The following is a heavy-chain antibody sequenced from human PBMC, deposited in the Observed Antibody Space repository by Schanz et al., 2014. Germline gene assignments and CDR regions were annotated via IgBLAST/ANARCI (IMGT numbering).Heavy chain of an antibody. CDR2: ISGSGGST. Sequence: EVQLLESGGGLVQPGGSLRLSCAAPGFTLSNYAMHWVRQTPGKGLEWVSAISGSGGSTYYADSVEGRFTISRDNAKNTLYLQMNSLRAEDTAVYYCAKSDAFDIWGQGTLVTVSS. CDR3: AKSDAFDI. J-gene: IGHJ3*02. V-gene: IGHV3-23*01. CDR1: GFTLSNYA.